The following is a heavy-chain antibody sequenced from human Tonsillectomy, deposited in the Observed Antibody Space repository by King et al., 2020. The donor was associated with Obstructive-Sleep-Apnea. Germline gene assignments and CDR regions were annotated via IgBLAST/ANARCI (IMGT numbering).Heavy chain of an antibody. V-gene: IGHV3-11*06. J-gene: IGHJ6*02. CDR2: ISSSSSYT. Sequence: VLLVESGGGLVKPGGSLRLSCAASGFTFSDYYMSWIRQAPGKGLEWVSYISSSSSYTNYADSVKGRFTISRDNAKNSLYLQMNSLRAEDTAVYYCARHDIVVVPAAPNYGMDVWGQGTTVTVSS. CDR1: GFTFSDYY. D-gene: IGHD2-2*01. CDR3: ARHDIVVVPAAPNYGMDV.